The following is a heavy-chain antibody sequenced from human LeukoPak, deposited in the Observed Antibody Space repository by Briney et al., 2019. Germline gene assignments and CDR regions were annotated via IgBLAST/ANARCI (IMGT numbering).Heavy chain of an antibody. CDR3: ARRVVGQPDAFDI. J-gene: IGHJ3*02. D-gene: IGHD2-2*01. CDR1: GGSISSGDYY. Sequence: SETLSLTCTVSGGSISSGDYYWSWIRQPPGKGLEWIGYIYYSGSTYCNPSLKSRLTISVDTSKNQFSLKLSSVTAADTAVYYCARRVVGQPDAFDIWGQGTMVTVSS. CDR2: IYYSGST. V-gene: IGHV4-30-4*01.